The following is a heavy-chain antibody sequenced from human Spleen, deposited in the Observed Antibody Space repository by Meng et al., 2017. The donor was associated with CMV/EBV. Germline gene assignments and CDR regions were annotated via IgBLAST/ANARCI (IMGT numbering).Heavy chain of an antibody. CDR1: GYTFTDYY. CDR2: INTNSGGK. Sequence: ASVKVSCKASGYTFTDYYMHRVRQAPGQGREWMAWINTNSGGKRYAQNFQGRVTMTRDTSISTVYMDMSRLRCDDTAVYYCAAGTVHTSSWTGNGVGGGMDVWGQGTTVTVSS. J-gene: IGHJ6*02. CDR3: AAGTVHTSSWTGNGVGGGMDV. V-gene: IGHV1-2*02. D-gene: IGHD6-13*01.